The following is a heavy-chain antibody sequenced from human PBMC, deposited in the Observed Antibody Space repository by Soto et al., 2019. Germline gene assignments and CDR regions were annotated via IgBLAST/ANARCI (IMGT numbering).Heavy chain of an antibody. CDR2: ISTSGSTV. J-gene: IGHJ3*02. V-gene: IGHV3-48*03. D-gene: IGHD6-25*01. CDR3: AREAVDDAFDI. CDR1: GFTFSIYE. Sequence: PGWSLRLSCAASGFTFSIYEMNWVRQAPGKGLEWVSYISTSGSTVYNADSVQGRFTISRDNAKNSLYLQMNSLRAEDTAVYYCAREAVDDAFDIWGQGTMVTVSS.